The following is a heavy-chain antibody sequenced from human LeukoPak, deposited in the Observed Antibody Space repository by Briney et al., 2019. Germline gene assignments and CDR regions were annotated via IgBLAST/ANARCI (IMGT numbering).Heavy chain of an antibody. D-gene: IGHD3-3*01. V-gene: IGHV4-59*08. J-gene: IGHJ4*02. CDR3: ARLRDLGMYDLDY. CDR1: GGSISSCY. CDR2: IYYSGST. Sequence: PSETLSLTCTVSGGSISSCYWSWIRQPPGKGLEWIGYIYYSGSTNYNPSLKSRVTISVDTSKNQFSLKLSSVTAADTAVYYCARLRDLGMYDLDYWGQGTLVTVSS.